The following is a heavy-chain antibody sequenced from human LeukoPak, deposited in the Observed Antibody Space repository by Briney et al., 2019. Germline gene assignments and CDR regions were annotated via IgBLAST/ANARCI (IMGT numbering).Heavy chain of an antibody. CDR2: ICAYNGNT. CDR1: RDTLTTDG. Sequence: ASLRVSSKQSRDTLTTDGISGGRQTPRERGECMAWICAYNGNTNYAQKLQSRVTMTTDTTTSTAYMELRSLRSDDAVVYYCAREEHYDILTGYYGEFGYWGQGTLVTVSS. J-gene: IGHJ4*02. V-gene: IGHV1-18*04. D-gene: IGHD3-9*01. CDR3: AREEHYDILTGYYGEFGY.